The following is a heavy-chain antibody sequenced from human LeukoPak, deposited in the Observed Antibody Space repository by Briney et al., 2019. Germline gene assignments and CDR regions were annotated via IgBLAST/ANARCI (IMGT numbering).Heavy chain of an antibody. D-gene: IGHD6-13*01. CDR1: GGSISSSSYY. V-gene: IGHV4-39*01. Sequence: SETLSLTCTVSGGSISSSSYYWGWIRQPPGKGLEWIGSIYYSGSTYYNPSLKSRVTISVDTSKNQFSLKLSSVTAADTAVYYCAIHITESLAAARDYWGQGTLVTVSS. CDR3: AIHITESLAAARDY. J-gene: IGHJ4*02. CDR2: IYYSGST.